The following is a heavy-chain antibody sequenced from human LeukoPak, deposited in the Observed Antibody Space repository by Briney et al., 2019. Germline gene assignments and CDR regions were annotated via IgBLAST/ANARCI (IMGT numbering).Heavy chain of an antibody. CDR1: GGTFSSYA. V-gene: IGHV1-69*05. D-gene: IGHD2-2*01. J-gene: IGHJ6*02. CDR2: IIPIFGTA. Sequence: GASVKVSCKASGGTFSSYAISWVRQAPGQGLEWMGGIIPIFGTANYAQKLQGRVTMTTDTSTSTAYMELRSLRSDDTAVYYCARVPRYCSSTSCPGRYGMDVWGQGTTVTVSS. CDR3: ARVPRYCSSTSCPGRYGMDV.